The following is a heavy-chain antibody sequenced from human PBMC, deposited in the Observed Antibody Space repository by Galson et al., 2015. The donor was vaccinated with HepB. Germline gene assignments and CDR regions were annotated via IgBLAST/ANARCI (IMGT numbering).Heavy chain of an antibody. CDR2: IYPGDSDT. Sequence: QSGAEVKKPGESLKISCKGSGYSFTSYWIGWVRQMPGKGLEWMGIIYPGDSDTRYSPSFQGQVTISADKSISTAYLQWSSLKASDTAMYYCARHKRDVVWGILYYFDYWGQGTLVTVSS. V-gene: IGHV5-51*01. D-gene: IGHD3-16*01. CDR3: ARHKRDVVWGILYYFDY. J-gene: IGHJ4*02. CDR1: GYSFTSYW.